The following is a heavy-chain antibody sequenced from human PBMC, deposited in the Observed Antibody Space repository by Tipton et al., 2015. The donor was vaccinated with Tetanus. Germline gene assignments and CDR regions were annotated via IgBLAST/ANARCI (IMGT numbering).Heavy chain of an antibody. Sequence: GLVKPSETLSLICTVSGGSLFSGSYYWGWIRQPPGKGLEWIGNVYYNGNTFYHSSLESRVTISADTSKNQFSLSLRSVTAADTAVYFCARQADNWFDPWGQGTLVTVSS. J-gene: IGHJ5*02. D-gene: IGHD6-25*01. CDR3: ARQADNWFDP. V-gene: IGHV4-39*01. CDR2: VYYNGNT. CDR1: GGSLFSGSYY.